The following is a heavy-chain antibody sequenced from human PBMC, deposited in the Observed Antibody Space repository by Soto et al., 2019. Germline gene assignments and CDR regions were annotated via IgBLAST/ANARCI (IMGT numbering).Heavy chain of an antibody. V-gene: IGHV3-23*01. D-gene: IGHD1-26*01. Sequence: EVQLLESGGGLVQPGGSLRLSCAASGFTFSSYAMRWVRQAPVKGLEWVSAISGSGDSTYYADSVKGRFTISRDNSKNTLYLQMNSLRAEDTAVYDCARRGSGSYYDYWGQGTLVTVSS. CDR3: ARRGSGSYYDY. CDR1: GFTFSSYA. J-gene: IGHJ4*02. CDR2: ISGSGDST.